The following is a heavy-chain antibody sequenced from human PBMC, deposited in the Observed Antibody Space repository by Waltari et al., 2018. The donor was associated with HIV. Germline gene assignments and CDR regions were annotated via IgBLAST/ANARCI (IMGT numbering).Heavy chain of an antibody. CDR3: ARGYSSSWYSDYYYYYGMDV. Sequence: QVQLQQWGAGLLKPSETLSLTCAVYGGSFSGYYWSWIRQPPGKGLEWIGEINHSGSTNYNPSLKSRVTISVDTSKNQFSLKLSSVTAADTAVYYCARGYSSSWYSDYYYYYGMDVWGQGTTVTVSS. V-gene: IGHV4-34*01. J-gene: IGHJ6*02. CDR1: GGSFSGYY. D-gene: IGHD6-13*01. CDR2: INHSGST.